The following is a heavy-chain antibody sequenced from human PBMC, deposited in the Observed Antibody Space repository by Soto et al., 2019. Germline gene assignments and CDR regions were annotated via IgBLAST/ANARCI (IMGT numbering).Heavy chain of an antibody. Sequence: GGSLRLSCAASGFSFSNYAMSWVRQAPGKGLEWVSSISGSGGGTYYADSVKGRFTISRDNSKDTLYLQMNSLRVEDTAVYYCGFYTGYYYYYIDVWGKGTTVTVSS. CDR2: ISGSGGGT. CDR3: GFYTGYYYYYIDV. CDR1: GFSFSNYA. D-gene: IGHD3-16*01. V-gene: IGHV3-23*01. J-gene: IGHJ6*03.